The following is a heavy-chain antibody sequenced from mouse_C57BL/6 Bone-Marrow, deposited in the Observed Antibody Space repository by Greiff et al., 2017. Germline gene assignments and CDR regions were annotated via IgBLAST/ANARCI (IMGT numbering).Heavy chain of an antibody. CDR1: GYTFTSYW. CDR2: IYPGNSDT. D-gene: IGHD1-1*01. J-gene: IGHJ3*01. CDR3: TRGVDYGSSYEVAY. V-gene: IGHV1-5*01. Sequence: EVQRVESGTVLARPGASVKMSCKTSGYTFTSYWMHWVKQRPGQGLEWIGAIYPGNSDTSYNQKFKGKAKLTAVTSASTAYMELSRLTNEDSAVYYCTRGVDYGSSYEVAYWGQGTLVTVSA.